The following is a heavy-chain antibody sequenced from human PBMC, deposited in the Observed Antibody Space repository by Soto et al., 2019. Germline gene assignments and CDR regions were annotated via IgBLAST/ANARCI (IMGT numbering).Heavy chain of an antibody. J-gene: IGHJ6*02. Sequence: GGSLRLSCAASGFTFSSYAMTWVRQAPGRGLEWVSAISGSGGSTYYADSVKGRFTISRDNSKNTLFLQMNSLRADDTALYYCAKAPKGSYYYGMDVWGQGTTVTVSS. CDR2: ISGSGGST. CDR1: GFTFSSYA. V-gene: IGHV3-23*01. CDR3: AKAPKGSYYYGMDV. D-gene: IGHD2-15*01.